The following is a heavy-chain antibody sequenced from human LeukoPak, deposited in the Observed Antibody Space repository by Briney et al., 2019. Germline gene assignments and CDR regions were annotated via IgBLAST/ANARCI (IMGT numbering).Heavy chain of an antibody. CDR1: RFIFSSFE. CDR2: ISTSGSTK. V-gene: IGHV3-48*03. J-gene: IGHJ3*02. D-gene: IGHD4-17*01. Sequence: GGSLKLSCPASRFIFSSFEMTWVRQAPGKGLEWLSYISTSGSTKYYADPVKGRFTISRDNVKNSLYLQMNSLRAEDTAVYYCATSVSDAFDTWGQGTMVTVSS. CDR3: ATSVSDAFDT.